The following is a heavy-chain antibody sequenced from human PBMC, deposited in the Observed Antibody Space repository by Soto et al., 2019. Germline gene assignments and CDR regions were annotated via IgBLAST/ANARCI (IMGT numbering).Heavy chain of an antibody. CDR3: ACREYYYDSSGYYP. V-gene: IGHV4-31*03. CDR1: GGSISSVGYY. J-gene: IGHJ5*02. CDR2: IYYSGST. Sequence: SETLSLTCTVSGGSISSVGYYWSWIRQHPGKGLEWIGDIYYSGSTYYNPSLKSRVTISVDTSKNQFSLKLSSVTAADTAVYYCACREYYYDSSGYYPWGQGTLVTVSS. D-gene: IGHD3-22*01.